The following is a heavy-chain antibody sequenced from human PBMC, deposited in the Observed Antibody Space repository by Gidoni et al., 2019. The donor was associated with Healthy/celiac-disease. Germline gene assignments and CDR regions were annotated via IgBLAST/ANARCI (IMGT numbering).Heavy chain of an antibody. CDR3: TRDLRYCSSTSCYTLDY. CDR2: IRSKAYGGTT. CDR1: GFTFGDYA. D-gene: IGHD2-2*02. Sequence: EVQLVESGGGLVQPGRSLRLSCTASGFTFGDYAMRWFRQAPGKGLEWVGFIRSKAYGGTTEYAASVKGRFTISRDDSKSIAYLQMNSLKTEDTAVYYCTRDLRYCSSTSCYTLDYWGQGTLVTVSS. J-gene: IGHJ4*02. V-gene: IGHV3-49*03.